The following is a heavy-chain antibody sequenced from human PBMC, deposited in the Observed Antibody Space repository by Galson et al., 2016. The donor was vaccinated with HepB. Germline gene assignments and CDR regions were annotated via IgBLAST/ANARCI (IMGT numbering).Heavy chain of an antibody. V-gene: IGHV5-51*01. Sequence: QSGAEVKKPGESLKISCKGSGYSFTTYWIAWVRQMPGRGLEWVGSIYPGDSDTRYSPSFQGQVTISVDKSINTASLQWTSLKASDTAMYYCARHDGDQQRKFSSYFYGVDVWGQGTTVTVSS. CDR1: GYSFTTYW. D-gene: IGHD6-13*01. CDR2: IYPGDSDT. J-gene: IGHJ6*02. CDR3: ARHDGDQQRKFSSYFYGVDV.